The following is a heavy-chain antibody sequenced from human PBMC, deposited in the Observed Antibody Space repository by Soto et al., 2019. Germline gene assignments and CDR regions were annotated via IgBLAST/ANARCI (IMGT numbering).Heavy chain of an antibody. J-gene: IGHJ2*01. V-gene: IGHV1-2*04. CDR2: INPNSGGT. D-gene: IGHD3-9*01. CDR1: GYTFTGYY. CDR3: ARESSPSLRYFDWLFHNWYFDL. Sequence: ASVKVSCKASGYTFTGYYMHWVRQAPGQGLEWMGWINPNSGGTNYAQKFQGWVTMTRDTSISTAYMELSRLRSDDTAVYYCARESSPSLRYFDWLFHNWYFDLWGRGTLVTVSS.